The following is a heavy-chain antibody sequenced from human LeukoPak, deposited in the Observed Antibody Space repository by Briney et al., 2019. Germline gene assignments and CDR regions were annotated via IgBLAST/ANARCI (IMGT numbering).Heavy chain of an antibody. CDR3: ARGRLRWPKIDY. D-gene: IGHD4-23*01. J-gene: IGHJ4*02. CDR2: INHSGST. V-gene: IGHV4-34*01. CDR1: GGSFSGYY. Sequence: PSETLSLTCAVYGGSFSGYYWSWIRQPPGKGLEWIGEINHSGSTNYNPSLKSRVTISVDTSKNQFSLKLSSVTAADTAVYYCARGRLRWPKIDYWGQGTLVTVSS.